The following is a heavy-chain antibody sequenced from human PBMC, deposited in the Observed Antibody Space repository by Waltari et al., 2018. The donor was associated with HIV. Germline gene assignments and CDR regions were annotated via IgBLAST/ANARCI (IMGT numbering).Heavy chain of an antibody. CDR2: INQAGSRK. J-gene: IGHJ6*02. D-gene: IGHD6-19*01. CDR1: EFTFRTFW. Sequence: EVQLVESGGGLVQPGGYLRLSCAASEFTFRTFWIPGVRQAPGKGLEWVADINQAGSRKYYVDSVKGRFTISRDNAKNSLYLQMNSLRAEDTAVYYCARGIAVAGRYYFYGMDVWGQGTTVTVSS. CDR3: ARGIAVAGRYYFYGMDV. V-gene: IGHV3-7*01.